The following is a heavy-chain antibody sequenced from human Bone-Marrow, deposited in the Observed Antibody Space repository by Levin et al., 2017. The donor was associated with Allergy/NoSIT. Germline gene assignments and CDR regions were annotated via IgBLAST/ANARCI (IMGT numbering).Heavy chain of an antibody. CDR1: GFTFSTYS. J-gene: IGHJ4*02. Sequence: PGGSLRLSCAASGFTFSTYSMNWVRQAPGKGLEWVSYITGSSSTIYYADSVQGRFTISRDNANNSLSLQMNSLRDEDTAVYYCASAYCSSSYCKLRFDYWGQGTLVTVSS. V-gene: IGHV3-48*02. CDR3: ASAYCSSSYCKLRFDY. D-gene: IGHD2-2*01. CDR2: ITGSSSTI.